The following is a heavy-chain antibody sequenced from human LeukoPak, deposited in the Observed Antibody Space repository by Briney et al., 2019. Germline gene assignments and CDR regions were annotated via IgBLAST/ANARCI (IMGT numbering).Heavy chain of an antibody. Sequence: PGGSLRLSCAASGFTYSSYGMHWVRQAPAKGLEWVAVIWYDGSNKYYADSVKGRFTISRDNSKNTLYLQMNSLRAEDTAVYHCAKDRTTGYYYFDYWGQGTQVTVSS. CDR3: AKDRTTGYYYFDY. CDR1: GFTYSSYG. CDR2: IWYDGSNK. J-gene: IGHJ4*02. D-gene: IGHD3-9*01. V-gene: IGHV3-33*06.